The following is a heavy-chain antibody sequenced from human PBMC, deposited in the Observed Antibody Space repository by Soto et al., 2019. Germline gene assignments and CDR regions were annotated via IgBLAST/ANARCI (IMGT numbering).Heavy chain of an antibody. Sequence: ASVKVSCQASGYTFTSYVMHWVHQAPGQRLEWMGWINAGNGNTKYSQKFQGRVTITRDTSASTAYMELSSLRSEDTAVYYCARDKRRIAAAGTGWFDPWGQGTLVTVSS. V-gene: IGHV1-3*01. J-gene: IGHJ5*02. CDR2: INAGNGNT. D-gene: IGHD6-13*01. CDR1: GYTFTSYV. CDR3: ARDKRRIAAAGTGWFDP.